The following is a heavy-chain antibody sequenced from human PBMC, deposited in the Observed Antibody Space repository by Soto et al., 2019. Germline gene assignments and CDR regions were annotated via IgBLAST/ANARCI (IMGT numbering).Heavy chain of an antibody. Sequence: EVQLVQSGAEVKKPGESLRISCKGSGYSFAINWITWVRQMPGKGLDWMGNIDPSDSYTNYSPSFQGHVIFSVDKSFSTAYLHWSSLKASDSAMYYCARVGRNINSEGFDAWGQGTLVTVSS. J-gene: IGHJ4*02. V-gene: IGHV5-10-1*03. CDR3: ARVGRNINSEGFDA. CDR2: IDPSDSYT. CDR1: GYSFAINW. D-gene: IGHD4-4*01.